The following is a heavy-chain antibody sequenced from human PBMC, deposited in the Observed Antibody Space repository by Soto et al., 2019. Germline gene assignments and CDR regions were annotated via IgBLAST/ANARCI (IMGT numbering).Heavy chain of an antibody. Sequence: SETLSLTCTVPGGSISSYYSSWIRQRPGKGLEWIGYIYYSGSINYNPSLKSQVTISVDTSKNQFSLKLSSVTAADTAVYYCTRVANMYCSCPGSYYSYYFDYWGQGTLVTVSS. J-gene: IGHJ4*02. CDR1: GGSISSYY. D-gene: IGHD3-10*01. V-gene: IGHV4-59*01. CDR3: TRVANMYCSCPGSYYSYYFDY. CDR2: IYYSGSI.